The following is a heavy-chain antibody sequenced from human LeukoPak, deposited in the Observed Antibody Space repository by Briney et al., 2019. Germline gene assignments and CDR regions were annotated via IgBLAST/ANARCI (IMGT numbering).Heavy chain of an antibody. D-gene: IGHD3-16*01. J-gene: IGHJ4*02. CDR1: GFSFSTPN. V-gene: IGHV3-7*01. CDR2: IKQDGRVK. Sequence: GGSLRLSCAASGFSFSTPNMNWVRQAPGKGPEWVANIKQDGRVKTYVDSVNGRFTISRDNAENSLYLQMNNLSAEDTAVYYCARGRGTSIIYFDCWGQGTLVTVSS. CDR3: ARGRGTSIIYFDC.